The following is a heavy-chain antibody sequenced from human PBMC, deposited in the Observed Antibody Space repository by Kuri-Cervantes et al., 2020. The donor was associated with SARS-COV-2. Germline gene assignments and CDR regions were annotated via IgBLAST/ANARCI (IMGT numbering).Heavy chain of an antibody. V-gene: IGHV1-2*02. Sequence: ASVKVSCKASGYTFTSYDINWVRQAPGQGLEWMGYINPNSGGAKNAQKFQGRVTMTGDTSISTAYMELSRLTSEDTAIYYCAREGLSGYAGDWFDPWGQGTLVTVSS. CDR3: AREGLSGYAGDWFDP. CDR2: INPNSGGA. CDR1: GYTFTSYD. J-gene: IGHJ5*02. D-gene: IGHD5-12*01.